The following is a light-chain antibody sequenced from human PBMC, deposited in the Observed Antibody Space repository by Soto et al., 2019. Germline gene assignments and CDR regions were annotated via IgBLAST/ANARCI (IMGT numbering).Light chain of an antibody. J-gene: IGKJ4*01. CDR3: PQTFSTPRS. CDR2: DAS. CDR1: QDISNN. Sequence: DVQMTQSPSALSASVGDRVTITCQASQDISNNLNWYQQKPGKAPKLLIYDASNLETGVPSRFSGSGSGTDFTLNIGSLQPKYFETYCCPQTFSTPRSFGGGTKVDSK. V-gene: IGKV1-39*01.